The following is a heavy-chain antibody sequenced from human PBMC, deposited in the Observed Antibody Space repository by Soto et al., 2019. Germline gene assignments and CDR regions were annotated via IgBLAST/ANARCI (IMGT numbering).Heavy chain of an antibody. CDR2: ISSSSSYI. CDR3: ARAHGGNNVFDY. J-gene: IGHJ4*02. D-gene: IGHD2-15*01. Sequence: RGSLRLSCAASGFTFSSYSMNWVRQAPGKGLEWVSSISSSSSYIYYADSVKGRFTISRDNAKNSLYLQMNSLRAEDTAVYYCARAHGGNNVFDYWGQGTLVTVSS. CDR1: GFTFSSYS. V-gene: IGHV3-21*01.